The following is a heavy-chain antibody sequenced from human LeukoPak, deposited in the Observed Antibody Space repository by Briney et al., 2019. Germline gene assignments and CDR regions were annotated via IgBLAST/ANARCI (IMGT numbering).Heavy chain of an antibody. Sequence: KPSETLSLTCTVSGGSISSRCYYWGWIRQPPGKGLEWIGSIYYSGSTYYNPSLKSRVTISVDTSKNQFSLKVTSVTAADTAVYYCARGVNGGVDIVATLQVAYFDYWGQGTLVTVSS. CDR2: IYYSGST. J-gene: IGHJ4*02. V-gene: IGHV4-39*01. CDR1: GGSISSRCYY. CDR3: ARGVNGGVDIVATLQVAYFDY. D-gene: IGHD5-12*01.